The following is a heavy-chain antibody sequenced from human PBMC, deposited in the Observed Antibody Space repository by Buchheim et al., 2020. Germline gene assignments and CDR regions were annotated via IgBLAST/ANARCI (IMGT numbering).Heavy chain of an antibody. CDR1: GGSFSGYY. CDR2: IDHSGGT. J-gene: IGHJ3*02. Sequence: QVQLQQGGAGLLKPSETLSLTCAVYGGSFSGYYWSWIRQPPGKGLEWIGEIDHSGGTNYNPSLKSRVTISVDTSKNQFSLKLSSVTAADTAVYYCARGLYQSRSFDYWRGSGAFDIWGQGT. CDR3: ARGLYQSRSFDYWRGSGAFDI. V-gene: IGHV4-34*01. D-gene: IGHD3-9*01.